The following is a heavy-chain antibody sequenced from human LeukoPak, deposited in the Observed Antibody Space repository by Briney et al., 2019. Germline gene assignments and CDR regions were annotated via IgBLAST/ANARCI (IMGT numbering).Heavy chain of an antibody. V-gene: IGHV1-2*02. CDR2: INPNSGGT. CDR1: GYTFTGYY. J-gene: IGHJ4*02. CDR3: ARTQYYDRSPFDY. D-gene: IGHD3-22*01. Sequence: ASVKVSCKASGYTFTGYYMHWVRQAPGQGLEWMGWINPNSGGTNYAQKFQGRVTMTRDTSISTAYMELRSLRSDDTAVYCCARTQYYDRSPFDYWGQGTLVTVSS.